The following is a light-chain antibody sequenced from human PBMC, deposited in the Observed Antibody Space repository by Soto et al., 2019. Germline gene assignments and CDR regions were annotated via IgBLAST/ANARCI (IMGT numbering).Light chain of an antibody. V-gene: IGKV3-20*01. CDR2: GAS. CDR1: QSVGSNY. Sequence: EIVLTQSPGTLSFSPGERATLYGRASQSVGSNYLAWYQQKPCQAPRVLIYGASSRATDIPHRFSGSGSGADFTLTISRLEPEDFAVYYCQQYTTSPFTFGPGTKVDIK. CDR3: QQYTTSPFT. J-gene: IGKJ3*01.